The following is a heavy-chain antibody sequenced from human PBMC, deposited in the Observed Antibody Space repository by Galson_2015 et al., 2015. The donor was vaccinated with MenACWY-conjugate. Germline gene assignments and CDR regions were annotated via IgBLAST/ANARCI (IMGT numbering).Heavy chain of an antibody. V-gene: IGHV1-69*13. CDR1: GGTFSSYA. Sequence: SVKVSCKASGGTFSSYAISWVRQAPGQGLEWMGGIIPIFGTANYAQKFQGRVTITADESTSTAYMELSSLRSEDTAVYYCARPYYYDKVKGAFDIWGQGTMVTVSS. J-gene: IGHJ3*02. CDR2: IIPIFGTA. D-gene: IGHD3-22*01. CDR3: ARPYYYDKVKGAFDI.